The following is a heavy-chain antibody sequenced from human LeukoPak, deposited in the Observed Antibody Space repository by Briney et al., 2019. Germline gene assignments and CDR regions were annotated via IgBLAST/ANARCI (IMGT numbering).Heavy chain of an antibody. V-gene: IGHV1-8*03. CDR2: MNPNSGNT. CDR1: GYTFTSYD. J-gene: IGHJ5*02. Sequence: ASVKVSCKASGYTFTSYDINWVRQATGQGLEWMGWMNPNSGNTGYAQKFQGRVTITRNTSISTAYMELSSLRSEDTAVYYCARGVDYYGSGSYYKDNWFDPWGQGTLVTVSS. CDR3: ARGVDYYGSGSYYKDNWFDP. D-gene: IGHD3-10*01.